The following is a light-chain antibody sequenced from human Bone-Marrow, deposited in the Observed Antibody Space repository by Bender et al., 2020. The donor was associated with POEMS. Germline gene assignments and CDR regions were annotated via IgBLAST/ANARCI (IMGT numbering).Light chain of an antibody. CDR2: EVN. CDR3: CSYAGKRTLV. V-gene: IGLV2-23*02. CDR1: SADVGSYNL. Sequence: QSALTQPASVSGSPGQSITISCTGTSADVGSYNLVSWYQQHPGKAPKLMIYEVNKRPSGVSNRFSGSKSGSTASLTISGLQAEDEADYHCCSYAGKRTLVFGGGTFLTVL. J-gene: IGLJ3*02.